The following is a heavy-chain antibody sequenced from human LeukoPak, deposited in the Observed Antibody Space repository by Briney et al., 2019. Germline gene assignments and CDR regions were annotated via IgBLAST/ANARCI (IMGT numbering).Heavy chain of an antibody. CDR2: MNPNSGGT. J-gene: IGHJ3*02. CDR3: ARESTDYYYGSGSYYGRETYDAFDI. V-gene: IGHV1-2*04. CDR1: GYTFTSYG. D-gene: IGHD3-10*01. Sequence: ASVKVSCKASGYTFTSYGISWVRQAPGQGLEWMGWMNPNSGGTNYAQKFQGWITMTRDTSISTAYMELSRLRSDDTAVYYCARESTDYYYGSGSYYGRETYDAFDIWGQGTMVTVSS.